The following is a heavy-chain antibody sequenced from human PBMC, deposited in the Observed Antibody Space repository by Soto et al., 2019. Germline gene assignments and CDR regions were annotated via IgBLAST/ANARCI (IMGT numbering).Heavy chain of an antibody. CDR2: IYYSGST. J-gene: IGHJ4*02. CDR1: GGSISSYY. CDR3: ARDMGSPFDY. D-gene: IGHD3-10*01. Sequence: SETLSLTCTVSGGSISSYYLSWIRQPPGKGLEWIGYIYYSGSTNYNPSLKSRVTISVDTSKNQFSLKLSSVTAADTAVYYCARDMGSPFDYWGQGTLVTVSS. V-gene: IGHV4-59*01.